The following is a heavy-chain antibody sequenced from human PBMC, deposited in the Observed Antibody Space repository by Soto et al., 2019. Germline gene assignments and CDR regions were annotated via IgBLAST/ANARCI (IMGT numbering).Heavy chain of an antibody. Sequence: SETLSITCTVSGGSISSYYWSWIRQPPGKGLEWIGYIYYSGSTNYNPSLKSRVTISVDTSKNQFSLKLSSVTAADTAVYYCARAHYDFWSGFRWFDPWGQGTLVTVSS. CDR1: GGSISSYY. V-gene: IGHV4-59*01. CDR2: IYYSGST. CDR3: ARAHYDFWSGFRWFDP. D-gene: IGHD3-3*01. J-gene: IGHJ5*02.